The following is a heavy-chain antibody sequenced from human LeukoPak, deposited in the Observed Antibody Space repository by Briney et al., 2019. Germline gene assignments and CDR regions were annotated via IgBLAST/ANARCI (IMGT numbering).Heavy chain of an antibody. CDR1: GFTFSSYW. D-gene: IGHD2-2*01. CDR2: IKQDGSEK. Sequence: GGSLRLSCAASGFTFSSYWMSWVRQAPGKGLEWVANIKQDGSEKYYVNSVKGRFTISRDNAKNSLYLQMSSLRAEDTAVYYCAKSQRNDQQVVQRIDYWGQGTLVTVSS. V-gene: IGHV3-7*03. CDR3: AKSQRNDQQVVQRIDY. J-gene: IGHJ4*02.